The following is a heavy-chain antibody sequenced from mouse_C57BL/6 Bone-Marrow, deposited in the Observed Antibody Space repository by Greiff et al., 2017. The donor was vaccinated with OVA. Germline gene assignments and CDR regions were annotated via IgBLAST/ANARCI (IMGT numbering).Heavy chain of an antibody. CDR1: GYSITSGYY. V-gene: IGHV3-6*01. D-gene: IGHD2-10*02. CDR2: ISYDGSN. CDR3: AREYGNYWYFDV. Sequence: EVQLQESGPGLVKPSQSLSLTCSVTGYSITSGYYWNWIRQFPGNKLEWMGYISYDGSNHYNPSLKNRISITRDTSKNQCFLKLNSVTTEDTATYYCAREYGNYWYFDVWGTGTTVTVSS. J-gene: IGHJ1*03.